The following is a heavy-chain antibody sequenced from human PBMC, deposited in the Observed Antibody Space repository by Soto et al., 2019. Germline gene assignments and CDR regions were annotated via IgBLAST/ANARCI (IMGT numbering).Heavy chain of an antibody. CDR3: ARAPPGPSPRWDV. D-gene: IGHD3-10*01. J-gene: IGHJ6*02. Sequence: QVVLQESGPGPVKPSQTLSLTCAVSGGSMSRGGQSWSWIRQRPGKVLECLGFIYYPGSTYYNPSLKSRVTLSVDRSTKQFSLNLTSVTAADTAMYFCARAPPGPSPRWDVWGQGNTVTVSS. CDR2: IYYPGST. CDR1: GGSMSRGGQS. V-gene: IGHV4-30-2*01.